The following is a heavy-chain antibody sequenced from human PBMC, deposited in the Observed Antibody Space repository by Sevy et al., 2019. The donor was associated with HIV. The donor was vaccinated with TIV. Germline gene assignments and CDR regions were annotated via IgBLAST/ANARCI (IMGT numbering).Heavy chain of an antibody. Sequence: GGSLRLSCSASGFTFSSHAMHWVRQAPGKGLEWVAVISYDGSYKNYADSVQGRFTISRDDSMNTLYLQMNSLRAEDTAVYYCARDSGYSIIRYPGHWGRGTLVTVSS. CDR2: ISYDGSYK. J-gene: IGHJ4*02. V-gene: IGHV3-30*03. CDR3: ARDSGYSIIRYPGH. CDR1: GFTFSSHA. D-gene: IGHD4-4*01.